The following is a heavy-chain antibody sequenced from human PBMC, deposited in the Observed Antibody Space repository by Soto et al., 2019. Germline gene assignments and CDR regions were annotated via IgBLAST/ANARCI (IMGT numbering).Heavy chain of an antibody. J-gene: IGHJ4*02. D-gene: IGHD1-7*01. CDR3: GRGGFIGTPPDY. CDR2: IFPGDSDT. Sequence: GESLKISCKASGYNFGAYWIGWVRQMPGRGLEWMGIIFPGDSDTRYSPSFQGQVTISADKSISAVYLHWMSLKASDTATYFCGRGGFIGTPPDYWGQGTRVTVSS. CDR1: GYNFGAYW. V-gene: IGHV5-51*01.